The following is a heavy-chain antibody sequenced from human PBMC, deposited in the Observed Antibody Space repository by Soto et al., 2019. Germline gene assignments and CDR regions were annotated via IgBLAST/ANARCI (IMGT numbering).Heavy chain of an antibody. CDR3: XXXXXXXXXXRWFDP. J-gene: IGHJ5*02. CDR1: GGSISSGGYY. V-gene: IGHV4-31*03. Sequence: QVQLQESGPGLVXPSXXLSLTCTVSGGSISSGGYYWSWIRQHPGKGLEWIGYIYDSGNTYYNPSLKSRVTISVDTSKNQFSLKLSSVTAADTAVYYXXXXXXXXXXXRWFDPWGQGTLVTVSS. CDR2: IYDSGNT.